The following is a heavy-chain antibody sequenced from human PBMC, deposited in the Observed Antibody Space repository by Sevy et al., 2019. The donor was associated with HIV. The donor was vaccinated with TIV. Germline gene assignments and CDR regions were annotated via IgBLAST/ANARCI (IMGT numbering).Heavy chain of an antibody. CDR2: IYYNGNI. J-gene: IGHJ4*02. V-gene: IGHV4-59*08. CDR1: GGSITSLY. D-gene: IGHD1-26*01. CDR3: AGENAWGRGYS. Sequence: SETLSRTCTVSGGSITSLYWNWIRQPPGKGLEWFANIYYNGNINYNPPLKSRVTLSLDTSKNQFSLRLSSVTAADTAMYYCAGENAWGRGYSWGQGTLVTVSS.